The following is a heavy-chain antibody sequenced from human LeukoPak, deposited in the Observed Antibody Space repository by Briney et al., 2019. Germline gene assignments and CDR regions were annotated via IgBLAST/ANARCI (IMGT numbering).Heavy chain of an antibody. CDR2: INPNSGGT. CDR3: ARTSSGWYRHFDY. D-gene: IGHD6-19*01. J-gene: IGHJ4*02. V-gene: IGHV1-2*02. CDR1: GYTFTGYY. Sequence: VKVSCKASGYTFTGYYMHWVRQAPGQGLEWMGWINPNSGGTNYAQKFQGRVTMTRDTSISTAYMELSRLRSDDTAVYYCARTSSGWYRHFDYWGQGTLVTVSS.